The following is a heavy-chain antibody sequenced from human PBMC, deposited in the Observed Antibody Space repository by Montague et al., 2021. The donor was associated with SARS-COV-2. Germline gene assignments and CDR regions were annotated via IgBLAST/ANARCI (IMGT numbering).Heavy chain of an antibody. CDR2: IYYSGST. CDR1: GGSISSSSYY. V-gene: IGHV4-39*01. J-gene: IGHJ4*02. CDR3: ARHPPWIQLWFPVFDY. Sequence: SETLSLTCTVSGGSISSSSYYWGWIRQPPGKGLEWIGSIYYSGSTYYNPSLKSRVTISVDTSKNQFSLKLGSVTAADTAVYYCARHPPWIQLWFPVFDYWGQGTLVTVSS. D-gene: IGHD5-18*01.